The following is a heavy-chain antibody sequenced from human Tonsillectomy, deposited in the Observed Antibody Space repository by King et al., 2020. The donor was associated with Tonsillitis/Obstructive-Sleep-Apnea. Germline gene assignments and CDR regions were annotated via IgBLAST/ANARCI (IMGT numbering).Heavy chain of an antibody. V-gene: IGHV2-26*01. D-gene: IGHD3-9*01. CDR2: IFSNDEK. Sequence: TLKESGPVLVKPTETLTLTCTVSGFSLSNARMGVSWIRQPPGKALEWLAHIFSNDEKSYSTSLKSRLTISKDTSKSQVVLTMTNMDPVDSATYYCAREYEIGTGGWLEPWGQGTLVTVSS. CDR1: GFSLSNARMG. CDR3: AREYEIGTGGWLEP. J-gene: IGHJ5*02.